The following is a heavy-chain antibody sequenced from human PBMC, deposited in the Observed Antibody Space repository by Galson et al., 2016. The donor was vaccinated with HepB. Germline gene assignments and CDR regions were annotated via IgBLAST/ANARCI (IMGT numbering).Heavy chain of an antibody. CDR3: ARTYGDYSHWYFDL. CDR1: GFTVSSNY. J-gene: IGHJ2*01. D-gene: IGHD4-17*01. Sequence: SLRLSCAASGFTVSSNYMSWVRQAPGKGLEWISVFYSDNSTDYADSVKGRFTNSRDNSKNTVYLQMNSLRAGDTAVYYCARTYGDYSHWYFDLWGRGTLVTVSS. V-gene: IGHV3-66*01. CDR2: FYSDNST.